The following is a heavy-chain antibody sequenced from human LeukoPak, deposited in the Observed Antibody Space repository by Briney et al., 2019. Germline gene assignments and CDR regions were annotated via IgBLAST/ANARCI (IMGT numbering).Heavy chain of an antibody. V-gene: IGHV4-34*01. Sequence: PSETLSLTCAVYGGSFSGYYWSWIRQPPGKGLEWIGEINHSGSTNYNPSLKSRVTISVDTSKNQFSLKLSSVTAADTAVYYCARDEGWFDPWGKGTTVTISS. D-gene: IGHD3-10*01. CDR1: GGSFSGYY. CDR2: INHSGST. CDR3: ARDEGWFDP. J-gene: IGHJ6*04.